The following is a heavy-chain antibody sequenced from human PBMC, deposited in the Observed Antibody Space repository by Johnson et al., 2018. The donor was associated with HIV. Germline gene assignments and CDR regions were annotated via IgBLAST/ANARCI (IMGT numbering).Heavy chain of an antibody. J-gene: IGHJ3*02. CDR2: ISYDGSNK. CDR3: ARSPGEADAFDI. Sequence: VQLVESGGGLVKPGGSLRLSCAASGFTFSSYAMHWVRQAPGKGLEWVAVISYDGSNKYYADSVKGRFTISRDNSKNTLYLQMNSLRAEDTAMYYCARSPGEADAFDIWGQGTMVTVSS. D-gene: IGHD3-10*01. V-gene: IGHV3-30*14. CDR1: GFTFSSYA.